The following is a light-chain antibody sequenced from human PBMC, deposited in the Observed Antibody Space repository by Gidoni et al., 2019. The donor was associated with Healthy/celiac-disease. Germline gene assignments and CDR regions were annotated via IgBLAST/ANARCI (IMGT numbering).Light chain of an antibody. CDR2: KDS. CDR1: ALPKQY. J-gene: IGLJ2*01. V-gene: IGLV3-25*03. Sequence: SYELTQPPSVSVSPGQTARITCSGDALPKQYAYWYQQEPGQAPVLVLYKDSERPSGIPVRFSGSSSGTTVTLTISGVQAEYEADYYCQSADSSGTYVVFGGETKLTVL. CDR3: QSADSSGTYVV.